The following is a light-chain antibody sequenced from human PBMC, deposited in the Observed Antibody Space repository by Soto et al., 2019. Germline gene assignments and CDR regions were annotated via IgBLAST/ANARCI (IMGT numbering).Light chain of an antibody. CDR2: DAS. V-gene: IGKV3-11*01. CDR3: QQRHNWPLT. J-gene: IGKJ4*01. CDR1: EIVSTD. Sequence: EIVLTQSPGTLSFSPGERTTLSCRASEIVSTDLAWYQQKPGQSPRLLIYDASNRAAGIPARFSGSGSGTDFTLTISGLEPEDFAVYYCQQRHNWPLTFGGGTKVDIK.